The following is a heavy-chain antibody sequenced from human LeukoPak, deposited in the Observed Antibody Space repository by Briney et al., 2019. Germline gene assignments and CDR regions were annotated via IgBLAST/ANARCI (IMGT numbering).Heavy chain of an antibody. CDR2: IRYDGSNK. V-gene: IGHV3-30*02. Sequence: RXAPGKGMEWVAFIRYDGSNKYYADSVKGRFTISRDNPKNTLYLQMNSLRAEDTAVYYCAKESSGWGQGTLVTVSS. J-gene: IGHJ4*02. CDR3: AKESSG. D-gene: IGHD6-25*01.